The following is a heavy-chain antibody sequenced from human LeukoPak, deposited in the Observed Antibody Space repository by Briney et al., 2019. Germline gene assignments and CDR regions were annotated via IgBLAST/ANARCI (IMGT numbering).Heavy chain of an antibody. D-gene: IGHD3-9*01. V-gene: IGHV3-53*01. Sequence: PGGSLRLSCAASGFTVSSNYMSWVRQAPGKGLEWVSVIYSGGSTYYADSVKGRFTISRDNAKNSLYLQMNSLRAEDTAVYYCARDADYDILTGYYRGNWFDPWGQGTLVTVSS. CDR3: ARDADYDILTGYYRGNWFDP. J-gene: IGHJ5*02. CDR2: IYSGGST. CDR1: GFTVSSNY.